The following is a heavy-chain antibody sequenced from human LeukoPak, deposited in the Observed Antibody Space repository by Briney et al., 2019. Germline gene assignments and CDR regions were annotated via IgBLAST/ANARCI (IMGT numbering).Heavy chain of an antibody. CDR1: GYTFTGYY. CDR2: INPNSGGT. D-gene: IGHD1-26*01. CDR3: ARAREGGSYFSPNDY. J-gene: IGHJ4*02. V-gene: IGHV1-2*02. Sequence: ASVKVSCKASGYTFTGYYMHWVRQAPGQGLEWMGWINPNSGGTNYARKFQGRVTMTRDTSISTAYMELSRLRSDDTAVYYCARAREGGSYFSPNDYWGQGTLVTVSS.